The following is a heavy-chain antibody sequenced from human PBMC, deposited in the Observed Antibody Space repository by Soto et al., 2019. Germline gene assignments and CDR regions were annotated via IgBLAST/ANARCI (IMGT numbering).Heavy chain of an antibody. D-gene: IGHD3-10*01. CDR1: GFSFRSYY. CDR2: ISPSSSFL. Sequence: EVQLVESGGGLVKPGGSLRLSCAASGFSFRSYYLNWVRQAPGRGLEWVSSISPSSSFLSYADSVKGRFPISRDNAKSSVHLQMNSLRADDTAVYFCARVGTDYGSGSPYYSDYWGQGTLVTVSS. J-gene: IGHJ4*02. V-gene: IGHV3-21*06. CDR3: ARVGTDYGSGSPYYSDY.